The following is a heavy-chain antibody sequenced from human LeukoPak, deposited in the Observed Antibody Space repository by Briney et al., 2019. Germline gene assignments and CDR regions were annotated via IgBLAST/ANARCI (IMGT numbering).Heavy chain of an antibody. Sequence: ASVKVSCKASGYTFTSYGISWVRQAPGQGLEWMGWISAYNGNTNYAQKFQGRVTMTRDTSISTAYMELSRLRSDDTAVYYCARDPTRDIVVVPAAYYYYYMDVWGKGTTVTVSS. CDR1: GYTFTSYG. V-gene: IGHV1-18*01. CDR3: ARDPTRDIVVVPAAYYYYYMDV. CDR2: ISAYNGNT. D-gene: IGHD2-2*01. J-gene: IGHJ6*03.